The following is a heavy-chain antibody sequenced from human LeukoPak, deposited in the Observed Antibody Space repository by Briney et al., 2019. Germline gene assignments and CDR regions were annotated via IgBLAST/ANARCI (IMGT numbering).Heavy chain of an antibody. J-gene: IGHJ6*03. D-gene: IGHD3-3*01. CDR3: ARTVRRYYDFWSGYSSYYYMDV. CDR1: GGSISSGGYY. CDR2: INHSGST. V-gene: IGHV4-30-2*01. Sequence: SQTLSLTCTVSGGSISSGGYYWSWIRQPPGKGLEWIGEINHSGSTNYNPSLKSRVTISVDTSKNQFSLKLSSVTAADTAVYYCARTVRRYYDFWSGYSSYYYMDVWGKGTTVTVSS.